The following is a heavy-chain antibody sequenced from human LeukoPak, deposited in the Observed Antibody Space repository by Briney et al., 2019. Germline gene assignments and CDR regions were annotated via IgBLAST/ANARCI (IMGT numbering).Heavy chain of an antibody. Sequence: PGGSLRLSCAASGFPFSGYSMNWVRQAPGKGLEWVSSISSSSSYIYYADSVKGRFTISRDNAKNSLYLQVNSPRAEDTAVYYCARDWGGDGVFDYWGQGTLVTVSS. V-gene: IGHV3-21*01. CDR3: ARDWGGDGVFDY. J-gene: IGHJ4*02. CDR2: ISSSSSYI. D-gene: IGHD3-16*01. CDR1: GFPFSGYS.